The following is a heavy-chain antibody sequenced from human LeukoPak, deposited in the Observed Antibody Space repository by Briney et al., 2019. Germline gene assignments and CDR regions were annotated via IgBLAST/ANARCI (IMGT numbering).Heavy chain of an antibody. D-gene: IGHD3-10*02. J-gene: IGHJ5*02. CDR3: ASAVRGEYDP. V-gene: IGHV3-21*01. CDR1: GFTFSSYS. CDR2: ISSSSSYI. Sequence: GGSLRLSCAASGFTFSSYSMNWVRQAPGKGLEWVSSISSSSSYIYYADSVRGRFTISRDNAKNSLYLQMNSLRAEDTAVYYCASAVRGEYDPWGQGTLVTVSS.